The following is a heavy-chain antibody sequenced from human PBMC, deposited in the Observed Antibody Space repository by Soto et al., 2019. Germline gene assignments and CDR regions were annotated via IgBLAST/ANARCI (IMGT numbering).Heavy chain of an antibody. CDR1: GFTFTNYA. CDR2: ISASGGLK. CDR3: AREVGAPSGWLDT. D-gene: IGHD1-26*01. Sequence: EVQLAESGGDLRLPGGSLRLSCAASGFTFTNYAMTWVRQTPGKGLEWGSGISASGGLKYYADSVRGRFTVSRDNSKNILYLQMDNLRDEDTALYYCAREVGAPSGWLDTWGQGTQVSVSS. V-gene: IGHV3-23*04. J-gene: IGHJ5*02.